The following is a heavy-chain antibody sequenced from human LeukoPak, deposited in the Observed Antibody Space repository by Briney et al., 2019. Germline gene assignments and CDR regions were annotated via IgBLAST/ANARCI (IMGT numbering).Heavy chain of an antibody. V-gene: IGHV1-2*02. D-gene: IGHD1-26*01. J-gene: IGHJ4*02. CDR1: GYTFTGYY. Sequence: SSVKVSCKASGYTFTGYYMHWVRQAPGQGLEWMGWINPNSGGTNYAQKFQGRVTMTRDTSISTAYMELSRLRSDDTAVYYCARVGVGATTFAYWGQGTLITVSS. CDR3: ARVGVGATTFAY. CDR2: INPNSGGT.